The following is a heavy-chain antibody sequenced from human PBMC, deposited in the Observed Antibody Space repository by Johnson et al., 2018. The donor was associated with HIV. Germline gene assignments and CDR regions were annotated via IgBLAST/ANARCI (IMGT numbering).Heavy chain of an antibody. CDR1: GFTFSSSG. D-gene: IGHD6-19*01. J-gene: IGHJ3*02. Sequence: QVQLVESGGGVVQPGGSLRLSCAASGFTFSSSGMLWVRQAPGKGLEWVAVISYDGTNKYSADSVKGRFTISRDNSKNTLYLQMNSLRAEDTAVYYCAKDRQWGPRDAFDIWGQGTMVTVSS. CDR3: AKDRQWGPRDAFDI. V-gene: IGHV3-30*19. CDR2: ISYDGTNK.